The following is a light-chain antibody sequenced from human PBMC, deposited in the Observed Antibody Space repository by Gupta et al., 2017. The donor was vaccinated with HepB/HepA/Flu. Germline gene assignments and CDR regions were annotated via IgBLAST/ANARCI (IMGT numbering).Light chain of an antibody. CDR2: DAS. Sequence: EIVMTQSPATLSVSPGEGVTLSCTASQNVINKLAWYQQKVGQAPRLLIFDASTRATGVPAPFSGSGVGTEFTLTITSRQSEDFAVYYCQQETQGHPNITFGQGTKVEIK. CDR1: QNVINK. J-gene: IGKJ1*01. V-gene: IGKV3-15*01. CDR3: QQETQGHPNIT.